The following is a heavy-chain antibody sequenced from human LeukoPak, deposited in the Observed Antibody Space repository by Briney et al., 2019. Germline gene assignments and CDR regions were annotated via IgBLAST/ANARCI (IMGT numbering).Heavy chain of an antibody. CDR1: GFTFSSES. V-gene: IGHV3-48*02. CDR2: ITGDSSIT. CDR3: ASRDYFDY. J-gene: IGHJ4*02. Sequence: GGSLRLSCAASGFTFSSESMNWVRQAPGKGLEWVSYITGDSSITYYADFVKGRFTISRDNAKNSLYLQMNSLRDEDTAVYYCASRDYFDYWGQGTLVTVSS.